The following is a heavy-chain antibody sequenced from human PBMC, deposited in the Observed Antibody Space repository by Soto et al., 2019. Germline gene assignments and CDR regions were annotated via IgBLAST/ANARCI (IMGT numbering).Heavy chain of an antibody. J-gene: IGHJ5*02. CDR3: ATTYGNYDH. D-gene: IGHD4-17*01. Sequence: GESLKISCQGSGYEFSTFWIGWVRQMPGKGLEWMGIIFPSDSDTRYSPSFQGHVTISADKSVHTAYLQWSSLKASDTAMYYCATTYGNYDHWGQGTLVNVSS. CDR1: GYEFSTFW. V-gene: IGHV5-51*01. CDR2: IFPSDSDT.